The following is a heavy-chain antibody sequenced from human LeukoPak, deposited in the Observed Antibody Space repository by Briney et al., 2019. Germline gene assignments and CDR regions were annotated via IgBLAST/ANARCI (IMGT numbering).Heavy chain of an antibody. CDR3: TAMVPWYFDY. CDR2: IYYSGST. J-gene: IGHJ4*02. CDR1: GGSISSSSYY. Sequence: SETLSLTCTVSGGSISSSSYYWGWIRQPPGKGLEWIGSIYYSGSTYYNPSLKSRVTISVDTSKNQFSLKLSSVTAADTAVYYCTAMVPWYFDYWGQGTLVTVSS. V-gene: IGHV4-39*07. D-gene: IGHD5-18*01.